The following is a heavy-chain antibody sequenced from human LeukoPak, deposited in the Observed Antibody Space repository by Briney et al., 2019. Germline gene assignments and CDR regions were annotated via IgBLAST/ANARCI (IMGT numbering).Heavy chain of an antibody. CDR3: ARPTKEGSSWYWWFDP. Sequence: GGSLRLSCAASGFTFSSYWMHWVRQAPGKGLVWVSRINNDGSSTSYADSVKGRFTISRDNAKNTLYLQMNSLRAEGTAVYYCARPTKEGSSWYWWFDPWGQGTLVTVSS. D-gene: IGHD6-13*01. CDR2: INNDGSST. J-gene: IGHJ5*02. CDR1: GFTFSSYW. V-gene: IGHV3-74*01.